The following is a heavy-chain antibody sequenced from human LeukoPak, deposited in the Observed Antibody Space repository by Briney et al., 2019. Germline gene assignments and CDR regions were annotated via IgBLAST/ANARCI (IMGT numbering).Heavy chain of an antibody. CDR3: ARETTLYQLLRYWYFDL. D-gene: IGHD2-2*01. Sequence: SQTLSLTCAVSGGSISSGGYSWSWIRQPPGKGLEWIGYIYYSGSTYYNPSLKSRVTISVDTSKNQFSLKLSSVTAADTAVYYCARETTLYQLLRYWYFDLWGRGTLVTVSS. CDR2: IYYSGST. V-gene: IGHV4-30-4*08. CDR1: GGSISSGGYS. J-gene: IGHJ2*01.